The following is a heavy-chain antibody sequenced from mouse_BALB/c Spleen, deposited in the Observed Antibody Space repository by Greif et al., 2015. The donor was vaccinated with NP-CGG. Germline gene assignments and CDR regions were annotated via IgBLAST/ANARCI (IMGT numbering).Heavy chain of an antibody. V-gene: IGHV1-80*01. D-gene: IGHD2-4*01. J-gene: IGHJ4*01. Sequence: VKLLESGAELVRPGSSVKISCKASGYAFSSYWMNWVKQRPGQGLEWIGQIYPGDGDTNYNGKFKGKATLTADKSSSTAYMQLSSLTSEDSAAYFCARYDYDYYAMDYWGQGTSVTVSS. CDR2: IYPGDGDT. CDR1: GYAFSSYW. CDR3: ARYDYDYYAMDY.